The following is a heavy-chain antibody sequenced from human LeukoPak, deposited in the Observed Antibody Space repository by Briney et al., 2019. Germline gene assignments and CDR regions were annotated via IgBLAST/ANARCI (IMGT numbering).Heavy chain of an antibody. CDR3: ARYYDSSGYPDY. CDR2: ISSSSSYI. CDR1: GFTFSSYS. J-gene: IGHJ4*02. D-gene: IGHD3-22*01. V-gene: IGHV3-21*04. Sequence: GGSLRLSCAASGFTFSSYSMNWVRQAPGKGLEWVSSISSSSSYIYYADSVKGRFTISRDNSKNTLYLQMNSLRAEDTAVYYCARYYDSSGYPDYWGQGTLVTVSS.